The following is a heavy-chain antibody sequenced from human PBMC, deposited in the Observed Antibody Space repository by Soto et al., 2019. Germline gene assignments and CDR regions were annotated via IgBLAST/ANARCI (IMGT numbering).Heavy chain of an antibody. CDR3: ARAVSQFYSYDCMDV. J-gene: IGHJ6*03. CDR2: ISAYNGNT. D-gene: IGHD2-21*01. V-gene: IGHV1-18*01. CDR1: GYTFTGFD. Sequence: QVQLVQSGAEVKKPGASVKVSCKTSGYTFTGFDICWVRQAPGQGLEWMGWISAYNGNTNYAQKLKGRVTMTTDTYTSTAYMELRSMRSDDTAVYYCARAVSQFYSYDCMDVGGKGPTVTVSS.